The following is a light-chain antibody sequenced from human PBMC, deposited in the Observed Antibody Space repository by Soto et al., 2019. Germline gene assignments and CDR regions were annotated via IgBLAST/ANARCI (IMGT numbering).Light chain of an antibody. CDR1: EDISTW. CDR3: QQYNSYPIT. V-gene: IGKV1D-16*01. CDR2: AAS. J-gene: IGKJ5*01. Sequence: DIQMTQSPSSVSASVGDRVTITCRSSEDISTWLAWYQQKPGKAAKLLIYAASSLQSGVPSRFSGSGSGTDFTLTITSLQPDDFATYFCQQYNSYPITFGQGTRLEIK.